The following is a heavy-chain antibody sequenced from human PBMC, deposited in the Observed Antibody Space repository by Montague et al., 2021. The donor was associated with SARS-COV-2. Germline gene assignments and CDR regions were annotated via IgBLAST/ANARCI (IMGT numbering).Heavy chain of an antibody. V-gene: IGHV4-39*07. Sequence: SETLSLTCTVSGDSITIRSYYWGWIRQPPGKGLEWIGNIYYSGSTSYYNPSLKSRVTISLDTSKNQFSLRLRSVTAADMAVYYCARDWTHDYWGQGTLVAVSS. D-gene: IGHD1-1*01. CDR1: GDSITIRSYY. CDR2: IYYSGSTS. CDR3: ARDWTHDY. J-gene: IGHJ4*02.